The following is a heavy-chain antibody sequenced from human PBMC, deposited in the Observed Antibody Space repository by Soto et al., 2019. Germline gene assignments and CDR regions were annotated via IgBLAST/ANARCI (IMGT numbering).Heavy chain of an antibody. CDR3: ANIVVVAATYWFDP. CDR1: GGSISSSSYY. V-gene: IGHV4-39*01. CDR2: IYYSGST. Sequence: SETLSLACTVSGGSISSSSYYWGWIRQPPGKGLEWIGSIYYSGSTYYNPSLKSRVTISVDTSKNQFSLKLSSVTAADTAVYYCANIVVVAATYWFDPWGQGTLVTVSS. J-gene: IGHJ5*02. D-gene: IGHD2-15*01.